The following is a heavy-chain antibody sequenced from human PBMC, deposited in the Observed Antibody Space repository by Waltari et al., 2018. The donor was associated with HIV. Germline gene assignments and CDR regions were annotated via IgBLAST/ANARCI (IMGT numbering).Heavy chain of an antibody. D-gene: IGHD3-10*01. V-gene: IGHV3-23*01. Sequence: EAQLLESGGGLVQPGGSLRVSCVGSGFTFSNYAMIWVRQGPGKGLECVSAIAASYPNTYYSDSVRGRFTVSKDNSENSLHLQMNSLRAEDTALYYCARIYVSGAFDIWGQGTVVTVSS. CDR1: GFTFSNYA. J-gene: IGHJ3*02. CDR3: ARIYVSGAFDI. CDR2: IAASYPNT.